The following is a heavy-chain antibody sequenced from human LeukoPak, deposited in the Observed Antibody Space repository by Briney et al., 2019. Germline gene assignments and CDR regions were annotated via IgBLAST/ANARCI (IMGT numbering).Heavy chain of an antibody. V-gene: IGHV3-64*01. CDR3: AKGDDFWSGYSPDAFDI. CDR2: ISSNGGST. J-gene: IGHJ3*02. CDR1: GFTFSSYA. Sequence: GGSLRLSCAASGFTFSSYAMHWVRQAPGKGLEYVSAISSNGGSTYYANSVKGRFTISRDNSKNTLYLQMGSLRAEDMAVYYCAKGDDFWSGYSPDAFDIWGQGTMVTVSS. D-gene: IGHD3-3*01.